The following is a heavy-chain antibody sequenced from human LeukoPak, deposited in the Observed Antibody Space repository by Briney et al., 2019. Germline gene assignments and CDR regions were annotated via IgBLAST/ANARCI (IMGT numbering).Heavy chain of an antibody. V-gene: IGHV3-23*01. Sequence: AESLRLSCAASGXTFSSYAVSWVRQAPGRGLEWVSAISDSGGSTYYADSVKGRFTISRDNSKDTLYLQMNSLRAEDTAVYYCAKDLGYYYDSSGYYFDYWGQGTLVTVSS. J-gene: IGHJ4*02. CDR1: GXTFSSYA. CDR3: AKDLGYYYDSSGYYFDY. D-gene: IGHD3-22*01. CDR2: ISDSGGST.